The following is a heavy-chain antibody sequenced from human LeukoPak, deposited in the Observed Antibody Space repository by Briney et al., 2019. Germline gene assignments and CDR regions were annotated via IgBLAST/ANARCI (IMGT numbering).Heavy chain of an antibody. CDR2: ISAGNGNT. CDR1: GYTFTSYA. Sequence: ASVKVSCKASGYTFTSYAMHWVRQAPGQRLEWMGWISAGNGNTKYSQKFQGRVTITRDTSASTAYMGLSSPRSEDTAVYYCARGIFCSGGSCYEGYFDYWGQGTLVTVSS. CDR3: ARGIFCSGGSCYEGYFDY. V-gene: IGHV1-3*01. D-gene: IGHD2-15*01. J-gene: IGHJ4*02.